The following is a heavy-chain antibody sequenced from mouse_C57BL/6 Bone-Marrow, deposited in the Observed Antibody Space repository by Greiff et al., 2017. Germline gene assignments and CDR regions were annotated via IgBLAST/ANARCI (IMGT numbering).Heavy chain of an antibody. J-gene: IGHJ1*03. CDR3: ARLRGNGYDWYFDV. V-gene: IGHV1-42*01. CDR2: INPSTGGT. Sequence: EVQLQQSGPELVKPGASVKISCKASGYSFTGYYMNWVKQSPEKSLEWIGEINPSTGGTTYNQKFKAKATLTVDKSSSTAYMQLKSLTSEDSAVYYCARLRGNGYDWYFDVWGTGTTVTVSS. D-gene: IGHD2-2*01. CDR1: GYSFTGYY.